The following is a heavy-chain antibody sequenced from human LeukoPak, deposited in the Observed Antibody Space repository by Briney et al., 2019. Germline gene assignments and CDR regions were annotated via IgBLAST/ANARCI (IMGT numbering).Heavy chain of an antibody. V-gene: IGHV1-18*01. CDR1: GYTFTSYG. J-gene: IGHJ5*02. Sequence: GSVQVSCQASGYTFTSYGISWVRQAPGQGLEWMGWISAYNGNTNYAQKLQGRVTMTTDTSTSTAYMELRSLRSDDTAVYYCARDVGDIVVVVAANNWFDPWGQGTLVTVSS. CDR2: ISAYNGNT. CDR3: ARDVGDIVVVVAANNWFDP. D-gene: IGHD2-15*01.